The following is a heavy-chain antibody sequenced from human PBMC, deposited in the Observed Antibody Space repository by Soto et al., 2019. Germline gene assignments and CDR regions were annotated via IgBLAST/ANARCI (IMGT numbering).Heavy chain of an antibody. J-gene: IGHJ4*02. CDR1: GSSFITYG. CDR3: ARGPTDYHDNSGNYFFDY. V-gene: IGHV1-18*01. D-gene: IGHD3-22*01. Sequence: QVQLVQSGADVKKPGASVKVSCKVSGSSFITYGFSWVRQAPVQGLDWMGLISTYNGNTKYAERLQGRVTMTTDPTTSTAYMELRSLRADDTAVYYCARGPTDYHDNSGNYFFDYCVQGTLVTVSS. CDR2: ISTYNGNT.